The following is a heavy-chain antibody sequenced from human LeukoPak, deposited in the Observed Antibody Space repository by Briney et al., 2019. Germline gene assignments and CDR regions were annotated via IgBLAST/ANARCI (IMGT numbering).Heavy chain of an antibody. V-gene: IGHV3-21*01. CDR3: ARDSSLDDY. CDR1: GFTFSNSS. J-gene: IGHJ4*02. CDR2: ISSSSDYI. D-gene: IGHD6-6*01. Sequence: PGGSLRLSCGDSGFTFSNSSMNWVRQAPGKGLEWVSSISSSSDYIYDADSVKGRFTISRDNAKNSLYLQMNSLRAEDTAVYYCARDSSLDDYWGQGTLVIVSS.